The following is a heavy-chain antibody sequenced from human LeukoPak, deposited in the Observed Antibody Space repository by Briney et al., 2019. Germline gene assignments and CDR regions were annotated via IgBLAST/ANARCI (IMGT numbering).Heavy chain of an antibody. CDR2: IKQDGSEK. V-gene: IGHV3-7*04. CDR3: ARDLYYDSSGNFDY. J-gene: IGHJ4*02. D-gene: IGHD3-22*01. Sequence: GGSLRLSCAASGFTSSSYWMSWVRQAPGKGLEWVANIKQDGSEKYYVDSVKGRFTISRDNAKNSLYLQMNSLRAEDTAVYYCARDLYYDSSGNFDYWGQGTLVTVSS. CDR1: GFTSSSYW.